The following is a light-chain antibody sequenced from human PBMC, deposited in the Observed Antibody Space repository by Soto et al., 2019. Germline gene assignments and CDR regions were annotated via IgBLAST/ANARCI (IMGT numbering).Light chain of an antibody. J-gene: IGLJ1*01. CDR2: EVS. Sequence: QAVLTQPSSVSVSPGQSITISCTGTSSDVGSYNLVSWYQQHPGKAPKLMIYEVSKRPSGVSNRFSGSKSGNTAYLTISGLQAEDEADYYCCSYAGSSTYVFGTGTKVNVL. CDR1: SSDVGSYNL. CDR3: CSYAGSSTYV. V-gene: IGLV2-23*02.